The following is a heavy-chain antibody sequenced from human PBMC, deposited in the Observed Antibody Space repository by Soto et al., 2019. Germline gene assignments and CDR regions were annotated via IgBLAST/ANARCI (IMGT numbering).Heavy chain of an antibody. Sequence: ASVKVSCKASGFTFTSSAVQWVRQARGQRLEWIGWIVVGSGNTNYAQKFQERVTITRDMSTSTAYMELSSLRSEDTAVYYCAADLQYDILTGYSPTDAFDIWGQGTMVTVSS. D-gene: IGHD3-9*01. J-gene: IGHJ3*02. CDR3: AADLQYDILTGYSPTDAFDI. V-gene: IGHV1-58*01. CDR1: GFTFTSSA. CDR2: IVVGSGNT.